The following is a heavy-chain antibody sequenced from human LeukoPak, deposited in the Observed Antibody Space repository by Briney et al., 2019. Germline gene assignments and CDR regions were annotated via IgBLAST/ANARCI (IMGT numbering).Heavy chain of an antibody. Sequence: PSETLSLTCTVSGASISTYYWSWIRQPAGKGLEWIGRIYTSGSTSYNPSLKSRVTMSVDTPKNQFSLKLSSVTAADTAVYYCARGSREDIVLMVYATFDYWGQGTLATVSS. V-gene: IGHV4-4*07. CDR1: GASISTYY. D-gene: IGHD2-8*01. CDR2: IYTSGST. J-gene: IGHJ4*02. CDR3: ARGSREDIVLMVYATFDY.